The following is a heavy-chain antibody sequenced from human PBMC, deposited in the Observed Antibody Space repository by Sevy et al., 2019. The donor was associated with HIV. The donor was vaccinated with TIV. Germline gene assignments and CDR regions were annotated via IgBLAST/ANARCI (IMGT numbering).Heavy chain of an antibody. V-gene: IGHV3-9*01. CDR3: AKSKVASVYHYYGMDV. CDR1: GFTFDEHA. CDR2: IRWNGGSV. Sequence: GGSLRLSCRTFGFTFDEHAMHWVRQVPGKGLEWVSGIRWNGGSVAYAASVKGRFTISRDNTKSSLSLQMNGLRPEDTAVYYCAKSKVASVYHYYGMDVWGHGTTVTVSS. J-gene: IGHJ6*02.